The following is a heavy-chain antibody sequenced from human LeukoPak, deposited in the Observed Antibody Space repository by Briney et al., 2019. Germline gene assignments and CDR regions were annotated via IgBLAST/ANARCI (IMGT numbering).Heavy chain of an antibody. V-gene: IGHV3-33*06. CDR3: AKHLRYCSSTSCYNGY. Sequence: GGSLRLSCAASGFTFSSYGMHWVRQAPGKGLEWVAVIWYDGSNKYYADSVKGRFTISRDNSKNTLYLQMNSLRAEDTAVYYCAKHLRYCSSTSCYNGYWGQGTLVTVSS. D-gene: IGHD2-2*02. CDR2: IWYDGSNK. CDR1: GFTFSSYG. J-gene: IGHJ4*02.